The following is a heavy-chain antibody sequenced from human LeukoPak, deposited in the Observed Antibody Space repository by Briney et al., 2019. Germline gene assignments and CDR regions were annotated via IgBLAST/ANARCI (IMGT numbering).Heavy chain of an antibody. Sequence: KSGGSLRLSCAASGFTFSDYYMSWIRQAPGKGLEWVSYISSSGSTIYYADSVKGRFTISRDNSKNTLYLQMNSLRAEDTAVYYCAKDPSSGATSIDYWGQGTLVTVSS. D-gene: IGHD1-26*01. CDR2: ISSSGSTI. J-gene: IGHJ4*02. CDR3: AKDPSSGATSIDY. V-gene: IGHV3-11*04. CDR1: GFTFSDYY.